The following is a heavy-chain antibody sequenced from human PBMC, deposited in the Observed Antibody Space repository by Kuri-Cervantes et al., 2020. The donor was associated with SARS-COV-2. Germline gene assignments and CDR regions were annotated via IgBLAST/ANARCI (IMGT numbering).Heavy chain of an antibody. J-gene: IGHJ5*02. Sequence: SETLSLTCTVSGASISSGDYYWTWIRQPPGKGLEWIGYISYSGNTNYNPSLKSRVTISIDTAKNRFSLKLRSVTAADTAVYYCARDILSSDSWSGYYRPPGRWFDPWGQGTLVTVSS. CDR2: ISYSGNT. CDR3: ARDILSSDSWSGYYRPPGRWFDP. CDR1: GASISSGDYY. D-gene: IGHD3-3*01. V-gene: IGHV4-61*08.